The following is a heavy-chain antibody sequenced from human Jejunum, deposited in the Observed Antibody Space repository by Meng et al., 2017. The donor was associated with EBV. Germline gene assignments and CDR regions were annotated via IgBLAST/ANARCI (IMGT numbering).Heavy chain of an antibody. CDR3: AKLTRA. V-gene: IGHV3-23*04. CDR2: IGGSGGAT. J-gene: IGHJ5*02. Sequence: GRLVGAGGGLVQPGGSLRLSCAASGFTFSSSAMRWVRQAPGKGLEWVSSIGGSGGATYYADSVKGRFTISRDNSKSTLYLQMNSLRAEDTAVYYCAKLTRAWGQGTLVTVSS. D-gene: IGHD1/OR15-1a*01. CDR1: GFTFSSSA.